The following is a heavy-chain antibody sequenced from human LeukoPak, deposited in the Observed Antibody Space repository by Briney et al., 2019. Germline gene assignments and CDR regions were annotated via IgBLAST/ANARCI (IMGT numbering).Heavy chain of an antibody. CDR1: GYTFTGYY. Sequence: ASVKVSCKASGYTFTGYYMHWVRQAPGQGLEWMGRINPNSGGTNYAQKFQGRVTMTRDTSISTAYMELSRLRSDDTAVYYCARVSALARGATGQPAFDIWGPGTMVTVSS. D-gene: IGHD1-14*01. J-gene: IGHJ3*02. CDR3: ARVSALARGATGQPAFDI. V-gene: IGHV1-2*06. CDR2: INPNSGGT.